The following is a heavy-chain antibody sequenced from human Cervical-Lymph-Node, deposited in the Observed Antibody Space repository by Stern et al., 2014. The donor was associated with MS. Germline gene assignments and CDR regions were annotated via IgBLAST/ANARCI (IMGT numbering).Heavy chain of an antibody. CDR1: GYTFTTFG. CDR3: ARDLRVLGTTGWFDP. V-gene: IGHV1-18*01. Sequence: MQLVESGPEVKNPGASVKVSCKASGYTFTTFGVHWVRQAPGQGLEWMGGISTYNGKTNYAQKFQGRVIMSTDTSTTTAYMELRSLRSDDTAIYYCARDLRVLGTTGWFDPWGQGTLVTVSS. CDR2: ISTYNGKT. J-gene: IGHJ5*02. D-gene: IGHD1-7*01.